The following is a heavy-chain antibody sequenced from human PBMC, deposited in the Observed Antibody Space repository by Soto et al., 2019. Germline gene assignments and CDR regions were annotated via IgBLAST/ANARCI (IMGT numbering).Heavy chain of an antibody. V-gene: IGHV4-30-4*01. CDR3: ARVTTPESTICDGWFDP. CDR2: IHYSGGT. Sequence: QVQLQESGPGLVKPSQTLSLTCTVSGVSLSSGDYYWSWIRQPPGKGPEWIGHIHYSGGTYYNPSRKSRVSISVDTSKNHFSLKLRSATAADTAVYSCARVTTPESTICDGWFDPWGQGTLVTVSS. D-gene: IGHD2-21*02. CDR1: GVSLSSGDYY. J-gene: IGHJ5*02.